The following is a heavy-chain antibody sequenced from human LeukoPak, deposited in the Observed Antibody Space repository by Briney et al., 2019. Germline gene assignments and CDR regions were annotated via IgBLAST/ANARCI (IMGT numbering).Heavy chain of an antibody. CDR3: TTSIHTTFDAFDI. CDR2: IKSKTDGGTT. V-gene: IGHV3-15*01. Sequence: SGGSLRLSCAASGXTFSDAWMSWVRQAPGKGLEWVGRIKSKTDGGTTDYAAPVKGRFTISRDDSKNTLYLQMNSLKTEDTAVYYCTTSIHTTFDAFDIWGQGTMVTVSS. CDR1: GXTFSDAW. J-gene: IGHJ3*02. D-gene: IGHD4-11*01.